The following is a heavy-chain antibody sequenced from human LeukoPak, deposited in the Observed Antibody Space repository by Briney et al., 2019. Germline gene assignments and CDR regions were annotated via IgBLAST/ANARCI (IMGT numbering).Heavy chain of an antibody. CDR3: ALSPTSVRPMVRGVIGQEGYYYGMDV. J-gene: IGHJ6*02. CDR1: GGTFSSYA. CDR2: IIPILGIA. Sequence: ASVKVSCKASGGTFSSYAISWVRQAPGQGLEWMGRIIPILGIANYAQKFQGRVTITADKSTSTAYMELSSLRSEDTAVYYCALSPTSVRPMVRGVIGQEGYYYGMDVWGQGTTVTVSS. V-gene: IGHV1-69*04. D-gene: IGHD3-10*01.